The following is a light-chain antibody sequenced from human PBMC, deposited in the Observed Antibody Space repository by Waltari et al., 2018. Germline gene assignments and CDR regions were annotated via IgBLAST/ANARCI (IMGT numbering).Light chain of an antibody. CDR3: MQGTHWPRDI. Sequence: DVVLTQSPLALSVTLGQPASISCRSSANLVHFDGNTYLNWYQQRPGQSPRRLIYKVSNRGSGVPDRFSGSGSGTDFTLEIGRVEAEDLGIYYCMQGTHWPRDIFGQGTKLEIK. J-gene: IGKJ2*01. V-gene: IGKV2-30*02. CDR2: KVS. CDR1: ANLVHFDGNTY.